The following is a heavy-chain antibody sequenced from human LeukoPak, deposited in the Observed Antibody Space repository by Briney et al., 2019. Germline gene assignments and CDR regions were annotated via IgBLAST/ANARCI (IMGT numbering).Heavy chain of an antibody. Sequence: KPSETLSLTCIVSGGSIGSYYWSWIRQPPGKGLEWIGHIYYSGSTDYNPSLKSRLTISVDTSKNQFSLKLTSVTAADTAVYYCARHDYYGSLNWFDPWGQGTLITVSS. CDR3: ARHDYYGSLNWFDP. V-gene: IGHV4-59*08. CDR2: IYYSGST. J-gene: IGHJ5*02. D-gene: IGHD3-10*01. CDR1: GGSIGSYY.